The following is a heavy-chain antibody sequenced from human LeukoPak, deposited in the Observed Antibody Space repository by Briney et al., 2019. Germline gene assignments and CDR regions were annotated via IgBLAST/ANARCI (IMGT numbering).Heavy chain of an antibody. Sequence: GGSLRLSCAASGFTFSRFGMHWVRQAPGKGLEWVAVISYDGSNKYYADSVKGRFTISRDNSKNTLYLQMNSLRAEDAAVYYCAKDRPPTVNGCLDYWGQGTLVTVSS. CDR1: GFTFSRFG. V-gene: IGHV3-30*18. CDR2: ISYDGSNK. J-gene: IGHJ4*02. D-gene: IGHD4-11*01. CDR3: AKDRPPTVNGCLDY.